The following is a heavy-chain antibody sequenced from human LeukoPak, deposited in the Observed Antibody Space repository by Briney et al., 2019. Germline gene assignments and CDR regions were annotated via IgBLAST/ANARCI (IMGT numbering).Heavy chain of an antibody. D-gene: IGHD2-2*01. J-gene: IGHJ3*02. V-gene: IGHV3-30-3*02. CDR3: AKDLKDIVVVPAARDAFDI. Sequence: GGSLRLSCAASGFTFSSYAMHWVRQAPGKGLEWVAVISYDGSNKYYADSVKGRFTISRDNSKNTLYLQMNSLRAEDTAVYYCAKDLKDIVVVPAARDAFDIWGQGTMVTVSS. CDR2: ISYDGSNK. CDR1: GFTFSSYA.